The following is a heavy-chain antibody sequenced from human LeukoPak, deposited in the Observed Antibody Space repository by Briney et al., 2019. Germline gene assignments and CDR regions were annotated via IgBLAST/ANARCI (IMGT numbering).Heavy chain of an antibody. D-gene: IGHD6-13*01. J-gene: IGHJ4*02. CDR2: IYYSGST. CDR1: GGSISSHY. CDR3: ARGGAAGGYYFDY. Sequence: SETLSFTCTVSGGSISSHYWSWIRQPPGKGLEWIGYIYYSGSTNYNPSLKSRVTISVDTSKNQFSLKLSSVTAADTAVYYCARGGAAGGYYFDYWGQGTLVTVSS. V-gene: IGHV4-59*11.